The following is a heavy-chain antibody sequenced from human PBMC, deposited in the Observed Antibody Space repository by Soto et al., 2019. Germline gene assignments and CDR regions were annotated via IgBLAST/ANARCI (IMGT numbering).Heavy chain of an antibody. CDR1: TGSLRTYY. D-gene: IGHD4-17*01. CDR2: ISHTGRT. J-gene: IGHJ4*02. Sequence: RSLTCSVSTGSLRTYYWTWIRQSPGKGLEWIGQISHTGRTKYNPSLESRVTISVDTSRKQFSLKLTSVTAADTALYYCAREDTTGLFDFWGQGTLATVSS. CDR3: AREDTTGLFDF. V-gene: IGHV4-59*01.